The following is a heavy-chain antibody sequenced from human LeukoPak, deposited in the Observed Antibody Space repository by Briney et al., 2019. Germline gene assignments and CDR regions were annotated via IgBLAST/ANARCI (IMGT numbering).Heavy chain of an antibody. Sequence: ASVKVSCKASGGTFSSYAISWVRQAPGQGLEWMGGIIPIFGTANYAQKFQGRVTITTDESTSTAHMELSSLRSEDTAVYYCARGPVEMATITPFDYWGQGTLVTVSS. D-gene: IGHD5-24*01. CDR2: IIPIFGTA. CDR1: GGTFSSYA. CDR3: ARGPVEMATITPFDY. J-gene: IGHJ4*02. V-gene: IGHV1-69*05.